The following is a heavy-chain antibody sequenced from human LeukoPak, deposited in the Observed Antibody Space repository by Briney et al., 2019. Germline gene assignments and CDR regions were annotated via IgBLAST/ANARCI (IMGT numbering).Heavy chain of an antibody. D-gene: IGHD4-23*01. CDR3: ARESPSYGGNVFDY. CDR2: ISSSGTAI. V-gene: IGHV3-48*03. CDR1: GFTFSSYE. J-gene: IGHJ4*02. Sequence: GGSLRLSCAASGFTFSSYEMNWVRQAPGKGLEWVSYISSSGTAIYYANSVKGRFTISRDNAKNSLYLQMNSLRAEDTAVYYCARESPSYGGNVFDYWGQGTLVTVSS.